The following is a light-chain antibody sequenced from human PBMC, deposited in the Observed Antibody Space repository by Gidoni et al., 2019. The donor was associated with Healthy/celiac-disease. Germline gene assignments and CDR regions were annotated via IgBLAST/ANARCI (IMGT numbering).Light chain of an antibody. Sequence: DIVLTQSPGTLSLSPGERATLSCRASQSVSSSYLACYQQTPGQAPSLLIYGSSSRATGLPDMFRGSGSATDFTLTISILEAEDVVVYYCQHYGSSPWTFXQXTKVEIK. CDR3: QHYGSSPWT. V-gene: IGKV3-20*01. J-gene: IGKJ1*01. CDR2: GSS. CDR1: QSVSSSY.